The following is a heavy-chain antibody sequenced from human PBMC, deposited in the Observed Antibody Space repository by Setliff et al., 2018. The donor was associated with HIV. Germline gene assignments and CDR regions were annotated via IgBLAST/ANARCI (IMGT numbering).Heavy chain of an antibody. D-gene: IGHD6-13*01. V-gene: IGHV4-39*01. Sequence: ETLSLTCTVSGGSISSSSYYWGWIRQPPGKGLEWIGSIYYSGSTYYNPSLKSRVTISVDTSKNQFSLKLSSVTAADTGIYYCVASSSWSCRLNYWGQGTQVTVSS. CDR1: GGSISSSSYY. J-gene: IGHJ4*02. CDR2: IYYSGST. CDR3: VASSSWSCRLNY.